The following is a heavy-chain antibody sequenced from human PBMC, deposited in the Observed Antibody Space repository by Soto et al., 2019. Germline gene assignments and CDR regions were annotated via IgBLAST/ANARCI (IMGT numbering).Heavy chain of an antibody. CDR2: IIPIFGTA. Sequence: SVKVSCKASGGTFSSYAISWVRQAPGQGLEWMGGIIPIFGTANYAQKFQGRVTITADESTSTAYMEVSSLRSEDTAVYYCARDGLYYCGGDCYSARYGMDVWGQGTTVTVSS. J-gene: IGHJ6*02. CDR3: ARDGLYYCGGDCYSARYGMDV. CDR1: GGTFSSYA. V-gene: IGHV1-69*13. D-gene: IGHD2-21*02.